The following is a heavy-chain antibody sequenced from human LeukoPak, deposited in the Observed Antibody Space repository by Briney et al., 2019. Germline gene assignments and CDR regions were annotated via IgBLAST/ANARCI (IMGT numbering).Heavy chain of an antibody. V-gene: IGHV3-11*01. CDR1: GFTFSEYH. J-gene: IGHJ3*02. CDR3: AIARLMINGAFDI. CDR2: ISDSGSSI. D-gene: IGHD3-16*01. Sequence: SGGSLRLSCAASGFTFSEYHINCMRQAPGKGLEWVSYISDSGSSIYYADSVKGRFTISRDNAMNSLYLQMSSLRVEDPAVYYCAIARLMINGAFDIWGQGTMVTVSS.